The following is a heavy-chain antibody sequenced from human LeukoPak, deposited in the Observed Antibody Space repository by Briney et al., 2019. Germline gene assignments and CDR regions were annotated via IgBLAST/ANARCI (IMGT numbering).Heavy chain of an antibody. V-gene: IGHV4-59*01. D-gene: IGHD1-1*01. J-gene: IGHJ4*02. CDR1: GGSISPYY. Sequence: SETLSLTCTVPGGSISPYYWSWIRQTPGKGLEWIGYILYSGTTTNYNPSLKSRVTISVDTSKNQFSLKLSSVTAADTAVYYCARVGDWNDLVYWGQGTLVTVSS. CDR2: ILYSGTT. CDR3: ARVGDWNDLVY.